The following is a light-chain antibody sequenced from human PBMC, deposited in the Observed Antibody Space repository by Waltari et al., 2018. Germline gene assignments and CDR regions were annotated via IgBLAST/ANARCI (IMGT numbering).Light chain of an antibody. J-gene: IGKJ2*01. Sequence: EIVMTQSPATLSVSPGERVTLSFRASQDVHINLASYQQKPGQAPRLLIYGASTRATGVPARFSGSGSETQFTLTISSLQSEDFAVYYCQQYNNLPPLYTFGQGTKLEIK. CDR1: QDVHIN. CDR2: GAS. CDR3: QQYNNLPPLYT. V-gene: IGKV3-15*01.